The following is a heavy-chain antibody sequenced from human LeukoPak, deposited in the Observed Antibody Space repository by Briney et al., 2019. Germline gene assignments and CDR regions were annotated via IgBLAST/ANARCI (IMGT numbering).Heavy chain of an antibody. D-gene: IGHD3-22*01. CDR1: GGSFSGYY. CDR3: ARGRGDYYDSSGPSYYYYYYGMDV. J-gene: IGHJ6*02. Sequence: SETLSLTCAVYGGSFSGYYWSWIRQPPGKGLEWIGEINHSGSTNYNPSLKSRVTISVDTSKNQFSMKLSSVTAADTAVYYCARGRGDYYDSSGPSYYYYYYGMDVWGQGTTVTVSS. CDR2: INHSGST. V-gene: IGHV4-34*01.